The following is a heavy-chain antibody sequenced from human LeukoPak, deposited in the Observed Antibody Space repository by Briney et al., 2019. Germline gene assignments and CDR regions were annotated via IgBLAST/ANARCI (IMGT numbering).Heavy chain of an antibody. CDR3: ARGLVATKRFDY. J-gene: IGHJ4*02. V-gene: IGHV4-59*12. D-gene: IGHD5-12*01. CDR1: GGSLSSYY. Sequence: SETLSLTCTDSGGSLSSYYWSWIRQPPGKGLEWIGYIYYSGSTNYNPSLKSRVTMSIDTSKNQFSLKLSSVTAADTAVYYCARGLVATKRFDYWGQGTLVTVSS. CDR2: IYYSGST.